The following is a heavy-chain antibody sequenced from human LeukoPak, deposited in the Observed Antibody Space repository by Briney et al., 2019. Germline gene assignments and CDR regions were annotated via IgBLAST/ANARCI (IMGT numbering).Heavy chain of an antibody. CDR1: GFTFSDYY. V-gene: IGHV3-11*01. Sequence: GGSLRLSCAASGFTFSDYYMSWIRQAPGKGLEWVSYISSSGSTIYYADSVKGRFTISRDNAKNSLYLQMNSLRAEDTAVYYCARRAIVATTKYYFDYWGQGTLVTVSS. CDR2: ISSSGSTI. J-gene: IGHJ4*02. D-gene: IGHD5-12*01. CDR3: ARRAIVATTKYYFDY.